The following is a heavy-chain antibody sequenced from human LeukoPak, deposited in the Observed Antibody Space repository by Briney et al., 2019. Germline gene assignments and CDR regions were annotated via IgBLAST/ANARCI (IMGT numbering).Heavy chain of an antibody. D-gene: IGHD1-26*01. V-gene: IGHV3-53*01. CDR1: GITVSSNY. CDR3: ARGPGGSYSFDY. J-gene: IGHJ4*02. Sequence: PGGSLRLSCAASGITVSSNYMSWVRQAPGKGLEWVSVIYSGGSTYYAGSVKGRFTISRDNAKNTVYLQMNSLRAEDSAVYYCARGPGGSYSFDYWGQGTLVTVSS. CDR2: IYSGGST.